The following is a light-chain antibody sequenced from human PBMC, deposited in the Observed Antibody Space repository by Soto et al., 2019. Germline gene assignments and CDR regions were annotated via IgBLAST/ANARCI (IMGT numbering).Light chain of an antibody. CDR2: DDG. J-gene: IGLJ2*01. V-gene: IGLV3-21*02. Sequence: SYELTQAPSVSGAPGQTARITCGGNNIAIKSVHWYQQKPGQAPVLVVYDDGDRPSGIPQRFSGSNSGNTATLTTTRVEAGDEADYHCQVWDSSSDHRVVFGGGTKLTVL. CDR1: NIAIKS. CDR3: QVWDSSSDHRVV.